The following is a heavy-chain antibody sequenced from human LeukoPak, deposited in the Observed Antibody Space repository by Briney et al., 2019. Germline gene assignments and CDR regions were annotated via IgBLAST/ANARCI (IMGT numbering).Heavy chain of an antibody. CDR2: IYPGDSDT. J-gene: IGHJ4*02. V-gene: IGHV5-51*01. CDR3: ARPVGVGRNCRYFDY. D-gene: IGHD2-15*01. Sequence: GESLKISCKGSGYSFTSYWIGWVRQMPGKGLEWMGIIYPGDSDTRYSPSFQGQVTISADKSISTAYLQWSSLKASDTAMYYCARPVGVGRNCRYFDYWGQGTLVTVSS. CDR1: GYSFTSYW.